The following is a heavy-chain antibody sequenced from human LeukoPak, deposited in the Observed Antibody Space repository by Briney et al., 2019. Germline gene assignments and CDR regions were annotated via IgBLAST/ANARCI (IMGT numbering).Heavy chain of an antibody. J-gene: IGHJ3*02. CDR3: ARDPSNSRGTMVQGVTPHDAFDI. CDR1: GGSISSYY. D-gene: IGHD3-10*01. Sequence: SETLSLTCTVSGGSISSYYWSWIRQPPGKGLEWIGYIYYSGSTNYNPSLKSRVTISVDTSKNQYSLKLSSVTAADTAVYYCARDPSNSRGTMVQGVTPHDAFDIWGQGTMVTVSS. V-gene: IGHV4-59*01. CDR2: IYYSGST.